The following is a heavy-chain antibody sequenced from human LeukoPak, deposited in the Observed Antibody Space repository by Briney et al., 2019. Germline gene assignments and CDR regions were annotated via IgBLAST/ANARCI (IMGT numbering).Heavy chain of an antibody. CDR3: AGDSNSNSWAYY. CDR2: IYTGGTT. J-gene: IGHJ4*02. D-gene: IGHD6-6*01. CDR1: GFTVSSKY. Sequence: PGGSLRLSCAVSGFTVSSKYMSWVRQAPGKGVEWVAIIYTGGTTEYADSVKGRFTISRDNSRNTLYFQMNSLRSDDTAVYYCAGDSNSNSWAYYWGQGTLVTVSS. V-gene: IGHV3-66*02.